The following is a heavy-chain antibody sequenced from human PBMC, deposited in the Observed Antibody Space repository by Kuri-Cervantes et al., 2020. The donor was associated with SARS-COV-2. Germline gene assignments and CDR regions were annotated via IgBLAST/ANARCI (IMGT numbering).Heavy chain of an antibody. CDR2: IRFDGSSK. V-gene: IGHV3-30*02. CDR1: GFTFKNYG. J-gene: IGHJ1*01. Sequence: GESLKISCAASGFTFKNYGMDWVRQAPGKGLEWVAFIRFDGSSKYYADSVKGRFTISRDNSKNTLHLQMNSLRAEDTAVYYCARVGVGYCSSTSCYAYFQHWGQGTLVTVSS. CDR3: ARVGVGYCSSTSCYAYFQH. D-gene: IGHD2-2*01.